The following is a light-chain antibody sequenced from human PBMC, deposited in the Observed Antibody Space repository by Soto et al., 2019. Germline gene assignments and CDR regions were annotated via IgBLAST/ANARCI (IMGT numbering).Light chain of an antibody. J-gene: IGKJ1*01. CDR3: QQYGSSRWT. CDR1: QSVSGSY. V-gene: IGKV3-20*01. CDR2: GAS. Sequence: EIVLTQSPGTLSLSPGERATLSCRASQSVSGSYLAWYQQRPGQAPRLLIYGASSRASGTPYRFSGSGSGTDFTLTITRLEPEDFAVYYCQQYGSSRWTFGRGTKVEIK.